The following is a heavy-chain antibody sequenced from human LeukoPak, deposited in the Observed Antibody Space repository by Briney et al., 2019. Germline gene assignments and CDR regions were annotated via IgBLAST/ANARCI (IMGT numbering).Heavy chain of an antibody. Sequence: GGSLRLSCAASGFNFSQFGMHWVRKAPGKGLEWVAFIRFNGTTKVYGDSVEGRFTISKDNSKNTLFLQMNSLTVEDTAVYYCAVTTRGYWGQGTLVTVSS. V-gene: IGHV3-30*02. J-gene: IGHJ4*02. CDR2: IRFNGTTK. CDR3: AVTTRGY. D-gene: IGHD1-1*01. CDR1: GFNFSQFG.